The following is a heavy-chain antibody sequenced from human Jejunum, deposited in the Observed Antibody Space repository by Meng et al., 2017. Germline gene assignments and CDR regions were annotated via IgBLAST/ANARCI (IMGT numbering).Heavy chain of an antibody. CDR3: ARGGNYSFDY. CDR2: IHDSGCT. Sequence: VPLPEGSPAPLMSTGPLSRSCTALRRSISSVYLLAWDPQPPEKRLEWIVEIHDSGCTNYNPSLKRRVSISVDKSKIQFSLKLTSVTAADTAVYYCARGGNYSFDYLGQGILVTVSS. CDR1: RRSISSVYL. D-gene: IGHD4-23*01. V-gene: IGHV4-4*02. J-gene: IGHJ4*02.